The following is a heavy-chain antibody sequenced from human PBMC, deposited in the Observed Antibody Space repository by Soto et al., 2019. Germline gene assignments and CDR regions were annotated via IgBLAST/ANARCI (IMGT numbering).Heavy chain of an antibody. Sequence: PGGSLRLSCAASGFTFSSNSMNWVRQAPGKGLEWVSSISSSSSYIYYADSVKGRFTISRDNAKNSLYLQMNSLRAEDTAVYYCAKRWELLEGARGIGYYGMDVWGQGTTVTVSS. V-gene: IGHV3-21*01. J-gene: IGHJ6*02. D-gene: IGHD1-26*01. CDR2: ISSSSSYI. CDR1: GFTFSSNS. CDR3: AKRWELLEGARGIGYYGMDV.